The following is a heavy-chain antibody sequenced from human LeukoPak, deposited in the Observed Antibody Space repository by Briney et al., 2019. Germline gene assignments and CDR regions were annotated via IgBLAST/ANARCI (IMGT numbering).Heavy chain of an antibody. CDR2: IIPIFGTA. CDR1: GGTFSSYA. D-gene: IGHD3-22*01. J-gene: IGHJ4*02. CDR3: ATSRRTYYYDSSGFFDY. Sequence: SVKVSCKPSGGTFSSYAISWVRQAPGQGLEWMGGIIPIFGTANYAQKFQGRVTITTDESTSTAYMELSSLRSEDTAVYYCATSRRTYYYDSSGFFDYWGQGTLVTVSS. V-gene: IGHV1-69*05.